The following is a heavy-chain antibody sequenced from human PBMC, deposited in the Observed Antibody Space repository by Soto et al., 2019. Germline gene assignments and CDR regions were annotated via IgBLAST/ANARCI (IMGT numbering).Heavy chain of an antibody. V-gene: IGHV4-34*01. D-gene: IGHD2-2*01. CDR3: ARALGYCSSTSCYVRYYYYMDV. CDR2: INHSGST. CDR1: GGSFSGYY. Sequence: QVQLQQWGAGLLKPSETLSLTCAVYGGSFSGYYWSWIRQPPGKGLEWIGEINHSGSTNYNPSLKSRVTISVDTSKNQFSRKLSSVTAADTAVYYCARALGYCSSTSCYVRYYYYMDVGGKGTTVTVSS. J-gene: IGHJ6*03.